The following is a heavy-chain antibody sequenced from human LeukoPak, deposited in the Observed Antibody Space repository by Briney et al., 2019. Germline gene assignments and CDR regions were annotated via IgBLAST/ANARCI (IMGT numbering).Heavy chain of an antibody. V-gene: IGHV4-34*01. D-gene: IGHD1-26*01. Sequence: SETLSLNCAVYGGSFSGYYWSWIRQPPGKGLEWIGEINHSGSTNYNPSLKSRVTISVDTSKNQFSLKLSSVTAADTAVYYCASGSYYFDYWGQGTLVTVSS. CDR3: ASGSYYFDY. J-gene: IGHJ4*02. CDR2: INHSGST. CDR1: GGSFSGYY.